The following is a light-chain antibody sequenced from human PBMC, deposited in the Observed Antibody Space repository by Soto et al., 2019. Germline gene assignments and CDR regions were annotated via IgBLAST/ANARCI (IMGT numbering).Light chain of an antibody. V-gene: IGKV3-15*01. CDR3: QQGHNWPLT. CDR1: QSISSA. CDR2: GAS. J-gene: IGKJ2*01. Sequence: EIVMTQSPATLSVSPGESATLSCRASQSISSALAWYQQKPGQPPRLLIYGASTRATGVPARFTGSGSGSDFTLTISGLQSEDFAVYYCQQGHNWPLTFGQGTRLEI.